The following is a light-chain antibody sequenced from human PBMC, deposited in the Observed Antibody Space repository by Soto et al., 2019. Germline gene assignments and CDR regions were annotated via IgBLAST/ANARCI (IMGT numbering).Light chain of an antibody. J-gene: IGLJ7*01. CDR3: SSYTSSSAPSAV. CDR2: DVS. Sequence: QSALTQPASVSGSPGQSITISCTGTSSDVGGYNYVSWYQQHPGKAPKLMIYDVSNRPSGVSNRFSGSESGNTASLTISGLQAEDEADYFCSSYTSSSAPSAVFGGGTKLTVL. V-gene: IGLV2-14*01. CDR1: SSDVGGYNY.